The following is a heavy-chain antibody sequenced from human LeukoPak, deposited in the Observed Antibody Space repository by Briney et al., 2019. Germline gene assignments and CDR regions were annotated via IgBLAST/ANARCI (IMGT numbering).Heavy chain of an antibody. J-gene: IGHJ4*02. CDR3: ARAASSGWRGYYFDY. Sequence: QAGGSLRLSCAASGFTFSSYGMHWVRQAPGKGLEWVAVISYDGSNKYYADSVKGRFTISRDNSKNTLYLQMNSLRAEDTAVYYCARAASSGWRGYYFDYWGQGTLVTVSS. CDR1: GFTFSSYG. V-gene: IGHV3-30*03. CDR2: ISYDGSNK. D-gene: IGHD6-19*01.